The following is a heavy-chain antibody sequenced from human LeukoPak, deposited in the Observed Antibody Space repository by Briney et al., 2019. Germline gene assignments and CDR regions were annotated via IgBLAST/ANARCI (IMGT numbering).Heavy chain of an antibody. CDR1: GFTVSSNS. Sequence: GGSLRLSCTVSGFTVSSNSMSWVRQAPGKGLEWVSFIYSDNTHYSDSVKGRFTISRDNSKNTLYLQMNSLRAEDTAIYYCAREGGNGWYSGWFDPWGQGTLVTVSS. V-gene: IGHV3-53*01. D-gene: IGHD6-19*01. CDR3: AREGGNGWYSGWFDP. J-gene: IGHJ5*02. CDR2: IYSDNT.